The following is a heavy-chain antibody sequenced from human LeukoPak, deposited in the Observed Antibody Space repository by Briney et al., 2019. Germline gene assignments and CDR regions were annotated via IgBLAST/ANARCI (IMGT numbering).Heavy chain of an antibody. J-gene: IGHJ3*02. V-gene: IGHV3-11*06. CDR2: ISSSSSYI. Sequence: GGSLRLSCAASGFTFSDYYMSWIRQAPGKGLEWVSSISSSSSYIYYADSVKGRFTISRDNAKNSLYLQMNSLRAEDTAVYYCARGGFAYAFDIWGQGTMVTVSS. CDR3: ARGGFAYAFDI. D-gene: IGHD3-3*01. CDR1: GFTFSDYY.